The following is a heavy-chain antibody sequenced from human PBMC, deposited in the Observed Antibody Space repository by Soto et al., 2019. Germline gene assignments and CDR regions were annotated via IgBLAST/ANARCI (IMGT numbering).Heavy chain of an antibody. CDR2: IYYTGST. CDR3: AREGDVPYYYYGMDV. CDR1: GGSISSHY. D-gene: IGHD2-21*02. J-gene: IGHJ6*02. V-gene: IGHV4-59*11. Sequence: SETLSLTCTVSGGSISSHYWSWIRQPPGKGLEWIGYIYYTGSTNYNPSLKSRVTISVDMSRNQFSLKLSSVTAADTAVYYCAREGDVPYYYYGMDVWGQGTTVTVS.